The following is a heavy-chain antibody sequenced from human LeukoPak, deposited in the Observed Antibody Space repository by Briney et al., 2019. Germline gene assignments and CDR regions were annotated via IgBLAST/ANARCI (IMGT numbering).Heavy chain of an antibody. V-gene: IGHV3-74*01. CDR2: IDTDGSIT. CDR3: VRDLGGRYGN. J-gene: IGHJ4*02. Sequence: PGGSLRLSCAASGFTFGNYWMHWVRQVPGKGLVWVSRIDTDGSITNYADSARSRFTISRDNARNNLYLQMNSLRAEDTAVYYCVRDLGGRYGNLGQGTLGTVS. D-gene: IGHD1-1*01. CDR1: GFTFGNYW.